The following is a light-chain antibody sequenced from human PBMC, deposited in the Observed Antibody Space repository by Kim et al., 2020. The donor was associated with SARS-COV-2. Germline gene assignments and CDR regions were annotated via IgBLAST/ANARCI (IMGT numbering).Light chain of an antibody. CDR3: QSYDSSLSVV. J-gene: IGLJ2*01. CDR1: SSNIGAGYD. Sequence: QSVLTQPPSVSGAPGQRVTISCTGSSSNIGAGYDVHWYQQLPGTAPKLLISGNNNRPSGVPDRFSGSKSDTSASLAITGLQAEDEADYYCQSYDSSLSVVFGGGTQLTVL. V-gene: IGLV1-40*01. CDR2: GNN.